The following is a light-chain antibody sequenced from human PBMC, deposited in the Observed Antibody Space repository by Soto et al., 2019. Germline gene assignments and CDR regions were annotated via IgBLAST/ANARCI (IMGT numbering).Light chain of an antibody. CDR2: GAS. CDR3: QQYASSRT. V-gene: IGKV3-20*01. Sequence: EIVLTQSPGTLSLSPGERATLSCRASQSVSSSYLAWYQQKSGQAPRLLISGASNRATGIPDRFSGSGSGTDFTLTISRLEPEDSAVYYCQQYASSRTFGQGTKVDIK. CDR1: QSVSSSY. J-gene: IGKJ1*01.